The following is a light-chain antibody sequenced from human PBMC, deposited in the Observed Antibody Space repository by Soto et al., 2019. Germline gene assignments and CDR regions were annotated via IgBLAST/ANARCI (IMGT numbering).Light chain of an antibody. Sequence: QSVLTEPAAVSGSPGESITICCSRTRGEIGSYDYVAWDQQVPGKSPKMVIYGISNRPSGVSSRFSGSKSGNTASLTISGLQAEDEADYYCISYTGSSTSYVFGSGPKVTVL. V-gene: IGLV2-14*01. CDR2: GIS. J-gene: IGLJ1*01. CDR3: ISYTGSSTSYV. CDR1: RGEIGSYDY.